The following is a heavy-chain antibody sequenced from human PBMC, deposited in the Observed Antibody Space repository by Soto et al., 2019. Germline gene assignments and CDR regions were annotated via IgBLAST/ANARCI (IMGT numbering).Heavy chain of an antibody. D-gene: IGHD6-19*01. V-gene: IGHV4-39*01. J-gene: IGHJ4*02. CDR3: ARAGGLGAVAADY. CDR1: GGSISSSTYY. Sequence: PSETLSLTCTVSGGSISSSTYYWGWMRQPPGKGLEWIASFFIGGNTYYNPSLKSRVTISVDTSKNQFSLKLSSVTAADTAVYYCARAGGLGAVAADYWGQGTLVTVSS. CDR2: FFIGGNT.